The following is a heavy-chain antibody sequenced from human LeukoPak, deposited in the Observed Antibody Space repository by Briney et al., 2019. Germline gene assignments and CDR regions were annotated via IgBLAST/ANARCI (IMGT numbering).Heavy chain of an antibody. CDR2: ISSSSYI. J-gene: IGHJ4*02. CDR1: GFTFSSYS. V-gene: IGHV3-21*01. CDR3: AREKSTTVADTFDY. Sequence: GGSLRLSCAASGFTFSSYSMNWVRQAPGKGLEWVSSISSSSYIYYADSVKGRFTISRDNAKNSLYLQMNSLRAEDTAVYYCAREKSTTVADTFDYWGQGTLVTVSS. D-gene: IGHD6-19*01.